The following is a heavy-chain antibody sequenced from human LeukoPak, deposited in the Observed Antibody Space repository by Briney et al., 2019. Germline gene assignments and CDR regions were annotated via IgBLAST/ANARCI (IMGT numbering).Heavy chain of an antibody. V-gene: IGHV3-7*03. CDR2: INHNGNVN. Sequence: GGSLRLSCAASGFTISIYGMNWARQAPGKGLEWVASINHNGNVNYYVDSVKGRFTISRDNAKNSLYLQMSNLRAEDTAVYFCARGGGLDVWGQGATVTVSS. CDR1: GFTISIYG. J-gene: IGHJ6*02. D-gene: IGHD3-16*01. CDR3: ARGGGLDV.